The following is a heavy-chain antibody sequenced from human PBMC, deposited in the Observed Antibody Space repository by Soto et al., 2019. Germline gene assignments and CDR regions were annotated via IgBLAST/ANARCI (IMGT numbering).Heavy chain of an antibody. J-gene: IGHJ4*02. CDR2: IYYSGST. CDR3: ASSDYGYYFDY. V-gene: IGHV4-31*03. D-gene: IGHD4-17*01. Sequence: SETLSLTCTVSGGSISSGGYYWSWIRQHPGKGLEWIGYIYYSGSTYYNPSLKSRVTISVDTSKNQFSLKLSSVTAADTAVYYGASSDYGYYFDYWGQGTLVTVSS. CDR1: GGSISSGGYY.